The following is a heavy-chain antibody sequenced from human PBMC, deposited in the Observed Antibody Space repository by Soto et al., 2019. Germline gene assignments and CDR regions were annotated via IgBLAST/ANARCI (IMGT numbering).Heavy chain of an antibody. CDR3: ARVIFDIFDYYDPKSWFDP. CDR1: GGSISSGDYY. D-gene: IGHD3-22*01. Sequence: QVQLQESGPGLVKPSQTLSLTCTVSGGSISSGDYYWSWIRQPPGKGLEWIGYIYYSGSTYYNPSLKSRVTISVDTSKNQFSLKLSSVTAADTAVYYCARVIFDIFDYYDPKSWFDPWGQGTLVTVSS. CDR2: IYYSGST. J-gene: IGHJ5*02. V-gene: IGHV4-30-4*01.